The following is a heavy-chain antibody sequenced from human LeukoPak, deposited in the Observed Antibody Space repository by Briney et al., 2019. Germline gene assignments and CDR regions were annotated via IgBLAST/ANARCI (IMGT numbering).Heavy chain of an antibody. Sequence: PSETLSLTCTVSGGSISGSSYYWGWIRQPPGKGLEWIGNIYYSGSTYYNPSLKSRVTISVDTSKNQFSLKLSSVTAADTAVYYCAREWLGPIAVAKPGWFDPWGQGTLVTVSS. D-gene: IGHD6-19*01. CDR1: GGSISGSSYY. CDR3: AREWLGPIAVAKPGWFDP. V-gene: IGHV4-39*07. J-gene: IGHJ5*02. CDR2: IYYSGST.